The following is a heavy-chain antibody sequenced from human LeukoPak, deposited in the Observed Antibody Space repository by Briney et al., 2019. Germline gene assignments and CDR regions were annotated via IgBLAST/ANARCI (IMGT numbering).Heavy chain of an antibody. Sequence: ASVKVSCKASGYTFTSYYMHWVRQAPGQGLEWMGIINPSGGSTSYAQKFQRRVTMTRYMSTSTVYMELSSLRSEDTAVYYCARGGYYGSGNDFRFDPWGQGTLVTVSS. J-gene: IGHJ5*02. CDR2: INPSGGST. D-gene: IGHD3-10*01. V-gene: IGHV1-46*01. CDR1: GYTFTSYY. CDR3: ARGGYYGSGNDFRFDP.